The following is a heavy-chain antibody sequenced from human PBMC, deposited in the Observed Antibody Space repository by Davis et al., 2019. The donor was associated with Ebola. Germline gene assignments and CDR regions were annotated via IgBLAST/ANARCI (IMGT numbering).Heavy chain of an antibody. J-gene: IGHJ4*02. D-gene: IGHD4-17*01. CDR2: IQNSGSP. V-gene: IGHV4-4*09. Sequence: SETLSLTCSVSGGSISTYYWNWIRQPPGKGLEWVGCIQNSGSPIYNPSLKSRVTLSVDRSTNQFSLKLTSVTAVDTAVYYCARGDYAGSSFDYWGQGTLVTVSS. CDR3: ARGDYAGSSFDY. CDR1: GGSISTYY.